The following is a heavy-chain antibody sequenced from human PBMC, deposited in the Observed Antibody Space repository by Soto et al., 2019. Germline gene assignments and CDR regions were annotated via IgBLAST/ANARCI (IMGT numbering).Heavy chain of an antibody. V-gene: IGHV3-30*18. CDR3: AKDRRDGEYNSVYDF. J-gene: IGHJ4*02. Sequence: QVQLAESGGGVVQPGGSLRLSCVGSGFRFSDYGMHWVRQAPGKGLEWVAMMSFDGTYKYYADSVKGRFIISRDNSKNTLYLQMNSLRAEDTAVYYCAKDRRDGEYNSVYDFWGQGPLVTVSS. CDR1: GFRFSDYG. D-gene: IGHD4-17*01. CDR2: MSFDGTYK.